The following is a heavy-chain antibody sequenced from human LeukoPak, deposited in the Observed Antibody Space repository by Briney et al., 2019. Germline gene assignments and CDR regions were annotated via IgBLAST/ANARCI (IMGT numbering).Heavy chain of an antibody. CDR3: ARVVGFGELSGAFDI. V-gene: IGHV1-69*06. D-gene: IGHD3-10*01. Sequence: AASVKVSCKASGGTFSSYAISWVRQAPGQGLEWMGGIIPIFGTANYAQKFQGRVTITADKSTSTAYMELSSLRSEDTAVYYCARVVGFGELSGAFDIWGQGTMVTVSS. CDR2: IIPIFGTA. J-gene: IGHJ3*02. CDR1: GGTFSSYA.